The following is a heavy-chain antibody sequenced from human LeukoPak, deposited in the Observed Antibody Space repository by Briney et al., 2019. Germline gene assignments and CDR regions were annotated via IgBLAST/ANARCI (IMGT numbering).Heavy chain of an antibody. CDR3: ARGDYGDSQTPYYFDY. CDR2: INHSGST. D-gene: IGHD4-17*01. CDR1: GGSINSYY. J-gene: IGHJ4*02. V-gene: IGHV4-34*01. Sequence: SETLSLTCTVSGGSINSYYWSWIRQPPGKGLEWIGEINHSGSTNYNPSLKSRVTISVDTSKSQFSLKLSSVIAADTAVYYCARGDYGDSQTPYYFDYWGQGTLVTVSS.